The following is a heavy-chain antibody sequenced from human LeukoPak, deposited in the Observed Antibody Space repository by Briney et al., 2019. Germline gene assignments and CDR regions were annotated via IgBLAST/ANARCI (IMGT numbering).Heavy chain of an antibody. CDR3: ARAVHYSGTSDQYTGGWYYFDF. J-gene: IGHJ4*02. CDR2: IYHSGST. D-gene: IGHD3-10*01. CDR1: GGSISSRNW. V-gene: IGHV4-4*02. Sequence: PSGTLSLTCAVSGGSISSRNWWSWVRQPPGKGLEWIGEIYHSGSTNYNPSLKTRVTISVDKSKNQFSLKLSSVTAADTAVYYCARAVHYSGTSDQYTGGWYYFDFWGQGTRVTVSA.